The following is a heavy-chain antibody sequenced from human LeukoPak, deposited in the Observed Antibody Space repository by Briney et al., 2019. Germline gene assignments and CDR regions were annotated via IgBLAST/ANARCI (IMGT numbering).Heavy chain of an antibody. CDR2: FYTSGSS. CDR3: ARGHSGYDDY. CDR1: GGSMYSYY. D-gene: IGHD5-12*01. J-gene: IGHJ4*02. V-gene: IGHV4-4*07. Sequence: SETLSLTGTVSGGSMYSYYWSWIRQPAGEGLEWIGRFYTSGSSNYNPSLKSRVTMSLDTSKNQFFLKLNSVTAADTAIYYCARGHSGYDDYWGQGTLVTVSS.